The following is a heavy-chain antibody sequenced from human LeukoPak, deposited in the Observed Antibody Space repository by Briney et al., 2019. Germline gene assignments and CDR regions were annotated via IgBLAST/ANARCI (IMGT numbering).Heavy chain of an antibody. CDR2: IYYSGST. J-gene: IGHJ4*02. CDR3: AREGGGLRPAAGIHPTLTTVDY. Sequence: SETLSLTCTVSGGSISSSSYYWGWIRQPPGKGLEWIGSIYYSGSTYYNPSLKSRVTISVDTSKNQFSLKLSSVTAADTAVYYCAREGGGLRPAAGIHPTLTTVDYWGQGTLVTVSS. D-gene: IGHD6-13*01. V-gene: IGHV4-39*07. CDR1: GGSISSSSYY.